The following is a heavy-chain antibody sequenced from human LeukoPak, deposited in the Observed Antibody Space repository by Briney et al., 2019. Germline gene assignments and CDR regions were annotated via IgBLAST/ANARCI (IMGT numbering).Heavy chain of an antibody. J-gene: IGHJ1*01. V-gene: IGHV3-23*01. CDR2: VSGSGGTT. Sequence: GGPLRLSCAASGFTFSIYVMGWVRQAPGKGLEWVSTVSGSGGTTYHADSVKGRFTISRDNSKNTLYLQMNSLRVEDTAVYFCAKTTGYSDYSPFHHWGQGTLVTVSS. D-gene: IGHD4-11*01. CDR1: GFTFSIYV. CDR3: AKTTGYSDYSPFHH.